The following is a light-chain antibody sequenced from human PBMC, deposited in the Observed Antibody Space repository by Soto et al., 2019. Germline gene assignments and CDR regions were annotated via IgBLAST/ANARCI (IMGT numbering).Light chain of an antibody. V-gene: IGKV3-11*01. CDR1: QSVSSY. CDR2: DAS. J-gene: IGKJ1*01. CDR3: QQRDIWPWT. Sequence: EIVLTQSPATLSSSPGARAPLSCRASQSVSSYLAWYQQKPGQAPRLLIYDASNRATGIPARFSGSGSGTDFTLTISSLEPEDFAVYYCQQRDIWPWTFGQGTKVDIK.